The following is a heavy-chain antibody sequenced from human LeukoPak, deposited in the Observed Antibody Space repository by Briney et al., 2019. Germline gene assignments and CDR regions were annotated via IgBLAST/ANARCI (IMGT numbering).Heavy chain of an antibody. CDR1: VGSFSGYY. J-gene: IGHJ3*02. Sequence: SETLSLTCAVYVGSFSGYYWSWIRQSPGKGLEWIGEINHSGSTNYNPSLKSRVTISVDTSKNQFSLKLSSVTAADTAVYYCAGQWLVDAFDIWGQGTMVTVSS. D-gene: IGHD6-19*01. CDR2: INHSGST. CDR3: AGQWLVDAFDI. V-gene: IGHV4-34*01.